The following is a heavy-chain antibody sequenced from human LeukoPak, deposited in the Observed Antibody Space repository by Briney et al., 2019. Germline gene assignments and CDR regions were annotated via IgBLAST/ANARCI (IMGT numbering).Heavy chain of an antibody. Sequence: PGGSLRLSCAASGFTFSSYEMNWVRQAPGKGLEWVSYISSSSSTIYYADSVKGRFTISRDNAKNSLYLQMNSLRAEDTAVYYCARDSPYYDYVWGSYRPNPFGYWGQGTLVTVSS. CDR2: ISSSSSTI. CDR3: ARDSPYYDYVWGSYRPNPFGY. J-gene: IGHJ4*02. V-gene: IGHV3-48*01. D-gene: IGHD3-16*02. CDR1: GFTFSSYE.